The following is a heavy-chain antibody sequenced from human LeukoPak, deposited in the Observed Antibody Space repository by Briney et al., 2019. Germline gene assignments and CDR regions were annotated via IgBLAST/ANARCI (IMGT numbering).Heavy chain of an antibody. V-gene: IGHV3-33*01. J-gene: IGHJ6*02. CDR3: ARGFGELSLGGMDV. CDR1: GFTFSTYG. D-gene: IGHD3-10*01. Sequence: PGRSLSLSCAASGFTFSTYGMHWVRQAPGKGLEWVALIWVEGRNKYYADSVKGRFTISRDNPKNTLYLQMNSLRVEDTAVYYCARGFGELSLGGMDVWGQGTTVTVSS. CDR2: IWVEGRNK.